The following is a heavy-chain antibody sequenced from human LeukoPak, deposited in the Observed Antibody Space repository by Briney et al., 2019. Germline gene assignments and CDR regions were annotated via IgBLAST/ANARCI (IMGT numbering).Heavy chain of an antibody. V-gene: IGHV4-34*01. Sequence: PSETLSLTCAVYGGSFSGYYWSWIRQPPGKGLEWIGEINHSGSTNYNPSLKSRVTISVDTSKNQFSLKLSSVTAADTAVYYCARGRTYYYGSRSYYKGKNWFDPWGQGTLVTVSS. CDR3: ARGRTYYYGSRSYYKGKNWFDP. CDR1: GGSFSGYY. J-gene: IGHJ5*02. D-gene: IGHD3-10*01. CDR2: INHSGST.